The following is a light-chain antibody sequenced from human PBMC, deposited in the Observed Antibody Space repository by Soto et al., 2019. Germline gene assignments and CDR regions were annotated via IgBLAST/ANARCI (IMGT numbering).Light chain of an antibody. J-gene: IGLJ2*01. CDR1: NNDIGGYNY. Sequence: QSALTQPPSASASPGQSVTISCTGTNNDIGGYNYVSWYQHHPGKAPQLIIYDVTKRPSGVLDRFSGSTAGTTASLTVAGLQTYDEAEYFCSSYAGSSNLVFGTGTKLTVL. CDR3: SSYAGSSNLV. V-gene: IGLV2-8*01. CDR2: DVT.